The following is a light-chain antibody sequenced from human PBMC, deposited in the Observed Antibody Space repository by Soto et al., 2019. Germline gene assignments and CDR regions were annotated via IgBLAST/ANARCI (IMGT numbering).Light chain of an antibody. V-gene: IGKV3-20*01. CDR1: QSISNY. J-gene: IGKJ5*01. Sequence: EIVLTQSPATPSLSPGERATLSCRASQSISNYLAWYKQKPGQAPRLLIYGASGRATGIPDRFTGSGSGTEFTLTISRLEPEDFEVYYCQQSGSSPITFGQGTRLEI. CDR3: QQSGSSPIT. CDR2: GAS.